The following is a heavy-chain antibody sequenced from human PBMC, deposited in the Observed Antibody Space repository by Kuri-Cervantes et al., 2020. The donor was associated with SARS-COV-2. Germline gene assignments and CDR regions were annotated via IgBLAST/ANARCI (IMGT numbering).Heavy chain of an antibody. CDR3: ARSFEGWDV. CDR2: IKSKTDGGTT. Sequence: GESLKISCAASGFTFSNAWMSWVRQAPGKGLEWVGRIKSKTDGGTTDYAAPVKGRFTISRDDSKNTLYLQMNSLRAEDTAVYCCARSFEGWDVWGQGTTVTVSS. CDR1: GFTFSNAW. V-gene: IGHV3-15*01. J-gene: IGHJ6*02. D-gene: IGHD3-9*01.